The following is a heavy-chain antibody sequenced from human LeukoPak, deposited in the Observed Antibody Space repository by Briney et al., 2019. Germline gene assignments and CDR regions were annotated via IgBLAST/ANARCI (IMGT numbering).Heavy chain of an antibody. J-gene: IGHJ4*02. D-gene: IGHD1-26*01. CDR1: GFTFSSYS. CDR2: VSGSGGST. Sequence: GGSLRLSCAASGFTFSSYSMNWVRQAPGKGLEWVAAVSGSGGSTYYADSVKGRFTISRDNSKNTLYLQMNSLRAEDTAVYYCAKDMYSGNFASFDYWGQGTLVTVSS. V-gene: IGHV3-23*01. CDR3: AKDMYSGNFASFDY.